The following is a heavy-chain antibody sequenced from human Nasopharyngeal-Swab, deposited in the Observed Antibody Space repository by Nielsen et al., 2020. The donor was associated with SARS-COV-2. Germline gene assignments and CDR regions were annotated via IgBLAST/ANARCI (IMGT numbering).Heavy chain of an antibody. CDR1: GYTFSDYF. J-gene: IGHJ4*02. Sequence: ASVKVSCKTSGYTFSDYFLHWVREAPGQGLEWMGRLNPNTGVANYAQKFQGRVTMTRDTSLSTGYMELSSLRSDDTAVYYCARKKQLVRPFDYWDQGTLVTVSS. CDR3: ARKKQLVRPFDY. CDR2: LNPNTGVA. D-gene: IGHD6-13*01. V-gene: IGHV1-2*06.